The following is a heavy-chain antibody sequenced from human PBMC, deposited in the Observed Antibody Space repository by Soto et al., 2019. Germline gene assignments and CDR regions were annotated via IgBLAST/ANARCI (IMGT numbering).Heavy chain of an antibody. J-gene: IGHJ5*02. CDR1: GGSISSGDYY. V-gene: IGHV4-30-4*01. Sequence: SETLSLTCTVSGGSISSGDYYWSWIRQPPGKGLEWIGYIYYSGSTYYNPSLKSRVTISVDTSKNQFSLKLSSVTAADTAVYYCARDFKGFEFDPWGQGTLVTVSS. CDR3: ARDFKGFEFDP. CDR2: IYYSGST.